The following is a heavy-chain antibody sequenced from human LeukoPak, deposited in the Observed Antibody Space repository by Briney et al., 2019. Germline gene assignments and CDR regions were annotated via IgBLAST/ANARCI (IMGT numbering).Heavy chain of an antibody. CDR2: IWYDGSNK. V-gene: IGHV3-33*01. Sequence: GRSLRLSCAASGFTFSSYGMHWVRQTPGKGLEWVAVIWYDGSNKYYADSVKGRFTISRDNSKNTLYLQMNSLRAEDTAVYYCARVGTGGSSSWEDFDSWGQGTLVTVSS. CDR3: ARVGTGGSSSWEDFDS. J-gene: IGHJ4*02. D-gene: IGHD6-13*01. CDR1: GFTFSSYG.